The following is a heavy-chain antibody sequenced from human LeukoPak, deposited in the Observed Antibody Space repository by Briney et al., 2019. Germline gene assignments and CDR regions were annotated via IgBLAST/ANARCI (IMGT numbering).Heavy chain of an antibody. V-gene: IGHV1-69*04. Sequence: SVTVSFTASGGTFSIYAISWVRQAPGQGVEWMGRIIPILGLANYPHNFQRRLTITADKPTPTAYIELSSLRSEHPAVYYCASGDVAAIAARPEPFHYWRQGPLVPVSS. CDR1: GGTFSIYA. J-gene: IGHJ4*02. D-gene: IGHD6-6*01. CDR2: IIPILGLA. CDR3: ASGDVAAIAARPEPFHY.